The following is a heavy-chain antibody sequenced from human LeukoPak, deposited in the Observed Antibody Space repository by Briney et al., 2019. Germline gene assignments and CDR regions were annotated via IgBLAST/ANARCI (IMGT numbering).Heavy chain of an antibody. CDR2: IYHSGYT. CDR1: GYSISNGYY. Sequence: SETLSLTCTVSGYSISNGYYWGWVRPPPGKGLEWIRSIYHSGYTYYNPSLKSRVTIAVDTSKNQFSLKLRSVTAADTAVYFCARGNYYGSGSYYSDYWGQGTLVTASS. D-gene: IGHD3-10*01. J-gene: IGHJ4*02. CDR3: ARGNYYGSGSYYSDY. V-gene: IGHV4-38-2*02.